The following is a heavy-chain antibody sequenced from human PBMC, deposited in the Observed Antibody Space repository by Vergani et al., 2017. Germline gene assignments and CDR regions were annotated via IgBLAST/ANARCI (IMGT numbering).Heavy chain of an antibody. J-gene: IGHJ4*02. CDR3: VKDTFPTTVTTSYFDY. D-gene: IGHD4-17*01. CDR1: GFTFSSYG. CDR2: ISYDGSNK. Sequence: VQLVESGGGLVQPGGSLRLSCAASGFTFSSYGMHWVRQAPGKGLEWVAVISYDGSNKYYADSVKGRFTISRDNSKNTLYLQMSSLRAEDTAVHYCVKDTFPTTVTTSYFDYWGQGTLVTVSS. V-gene: IGHV3-30*18.